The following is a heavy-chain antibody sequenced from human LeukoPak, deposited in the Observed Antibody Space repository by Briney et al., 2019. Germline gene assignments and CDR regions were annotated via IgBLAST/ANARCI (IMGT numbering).Heavy chain of an antibody. CDR3: ARDQVVTTVTTTFDY. J-gene: IGHJ4*02. CDR2: ISSSSSTI. V-gene: IGHV3-48*01. CDR1: GFTFSSYE. Sequence: PGGSLRLSCAASGFTFSSYEMNWVRQAPGKGLEWVSYISSSSSTIYYADSVKGRFTISRDNAKNSLYLQMNSLRAEDTAVYYCARDQVVTTVTTTFDYWGQGTLVTVSS. D-gene: IGHD4-11*01.